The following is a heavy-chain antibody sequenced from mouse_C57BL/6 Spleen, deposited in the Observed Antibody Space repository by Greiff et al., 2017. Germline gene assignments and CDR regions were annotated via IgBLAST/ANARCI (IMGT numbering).Heavy chain of an antibody. CDR3: ARCTTVVAPYYYAMDY. D-gene: IGHD1-1*01. Sequence: VQLQQSGAELARPGASVKLSCKASGYTFTSYGISWVKQRTGQGLEWIGEIYPRSGNTYYNEKFKGKATLTADKSSSTAYMELRSLTSEDSAVYFFARCTTVVAPYYYAMDYWGQGTSVTFSS. CDR2: IYPRSGNT. J-gene: IGHJ4*01. CDR1: GYTFTSYG. V-gene: IGHV1-81*01.